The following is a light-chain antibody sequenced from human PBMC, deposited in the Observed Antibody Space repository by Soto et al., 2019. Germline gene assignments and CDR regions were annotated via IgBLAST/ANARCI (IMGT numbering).Light chain of an antibody. V-gene: IGKV1-5*01. Sequence: DIQMTQSPSTLSASVGDRVTITCRASQSIGSWLAWYLQKPGKAPKLLIYDVSGLQSGGPSRFSGSGSGTEFTLTISSLQPDDFATYYCQQYNDSPFTFGPGTKVDIK. CDR2: DVS. CDR1: QSIGSW. CDR3: QQYNDSPFT. J-gene: IGKJ3*01.